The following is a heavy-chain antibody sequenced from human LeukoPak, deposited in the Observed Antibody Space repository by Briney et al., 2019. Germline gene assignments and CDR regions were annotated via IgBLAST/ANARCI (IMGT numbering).Heavy chain of an antibody. V-gene: IGHV4-4*09. CDR2: IYTSGST. CDR3: ARRTWSGYHNWFDP. CDR1: GGSISSYY. J-gene: IGHJ5*02. D-gene: IGHD3-3*01. Sequence: SETLSLTCTVSGGSISSYYWSWIRQPPGKGLEWIGYIYTSGSTNYNPSLKSRVTISVDTSKNQFSLKLSSVTAADTAVYYCARRTWSGYHNWFDPWGQRTLVTVSS.